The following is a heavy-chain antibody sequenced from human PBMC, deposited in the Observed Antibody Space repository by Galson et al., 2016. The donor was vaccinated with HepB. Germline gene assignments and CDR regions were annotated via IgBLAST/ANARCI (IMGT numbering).Heavy chain of an antibody. CDR1: GYTLTGLS. J-gene: IGHJ3*02. V-gene: IGHV1-24*01. CDR2: FAPEHGET. Sequence: SVKVSCKVSGYTLTGLSIHWVRQAPGKGLEWMGGFAPEHGETIYAQKFQGRVTMTEDTSTDTAYMELSSLRSEDTAVYYCTTDHYSARDAFDTWGQGTLVTMSS. CDR3: TTDHYSARDAFDT. D-gene: IGHD4-11*01.